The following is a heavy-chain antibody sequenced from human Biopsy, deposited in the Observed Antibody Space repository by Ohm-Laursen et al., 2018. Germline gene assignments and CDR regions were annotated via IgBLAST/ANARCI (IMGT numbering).Heavy chain of an antibody. CDR1: GFTFDDHV. Sequence: SLRLSCTASGFTFDDHVMHWVRQAPGKGLEWVSGISWDGGSEGYADSVKGRFTISRDNAKNSLFLQMNSLTTEDTALYYCVRGYSSSWSGYLDHWGQGTLVTVST. V-gene: IGHV3-9*01. CDR3: VRGYSSSWSGYLDH. CDR2: ISWDGGSE. J-gene: IGHJ4*02. D-gene: IGHD3-3*01.